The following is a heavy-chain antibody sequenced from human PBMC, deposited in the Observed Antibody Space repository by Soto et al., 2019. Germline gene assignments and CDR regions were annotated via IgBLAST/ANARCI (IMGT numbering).Heavy chain of an antibody. CDR2: ISYDAKNK. V-gene: IGHV3-30*18. D-gene: IGHD6-13*01. Sequence: QVQLVESGGAVVQPGTSLTLSCAASGFTLRDFDIHWVRQAPGEGLEWVTGISYDAKNKYYGDSVKGRFTVSRDNSKSTVYLQMNSLTSHDTSVYYCANGRGAATGHETAEFEYWGQGALVTVSS. CDR1: GFTLRDFD. J-gene: IGHJ4*02. CDR3: ANGRGAATGHETAEFEY.